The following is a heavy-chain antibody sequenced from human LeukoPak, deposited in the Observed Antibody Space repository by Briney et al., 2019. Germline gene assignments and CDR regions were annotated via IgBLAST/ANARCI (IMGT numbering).Heavy chain of an antibody. CDR1: GYTFTSYA. V-gene: IGHV7-4-1*02. Sequence: ASVKVSCKAPGYTFTSYAMNWVRQAPGQGLEWMGWINTNTGNPTYAQGFTGRFVFSLDTSVSTAYLQISSLKAEDTAVYYCARDWGQLRYFDWLLYPGSLNFDYWGQGTLVTVSS. CDR3: ARDWGQLRYFDWLLYPGSLNFDY. CDR2: INTNTGNP. J-gene: IGHJ4*02. D-gene: IGHD3-9*01.